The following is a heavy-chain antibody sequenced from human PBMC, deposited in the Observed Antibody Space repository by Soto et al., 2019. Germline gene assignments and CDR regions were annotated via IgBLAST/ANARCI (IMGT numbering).Heavy chain of an antibody. Sequence: ASVKVSCKASGYTFTSYGISWVRQAPGQGLEWMGWISAYNGNTNYAQKLQGRVTMTTDTSTSTAYMELRSLRSGDTAVYYCARNIWSGYYLHYWGQGTLVTFSS. D-gene: IGHD3-3*01. CDR3: ARNIWSGYYLHY. V-gene: IGHV1-18*01. J-gene: IGHJ4*02. CDR1: GYTFTSYG. CDR2: ISAYNGNT.